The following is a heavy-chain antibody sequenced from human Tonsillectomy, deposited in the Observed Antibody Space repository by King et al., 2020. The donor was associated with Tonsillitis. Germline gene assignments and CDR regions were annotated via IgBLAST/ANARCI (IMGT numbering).Heavy chain of an antibody. CDR1: GGSFSGYY. D-gene: IGHD6-6*01. J-gene: IGHJ4*02. CDR2: INHSGST. CDR3: ARGPPIAARLKNFDY. V-gene: IGHV4-34*01. Sequence: VQLQQWGAGLLKPSEPLSLTCAVYGGSFSGYYWSWIRQPPGKGLEWIGEINHSGSTNYNPSLKSRVTISVDTSKNQFSLKLSSVTAADTAVYYCARGPPIAARLKNFDYWGQGTLVTVSS.